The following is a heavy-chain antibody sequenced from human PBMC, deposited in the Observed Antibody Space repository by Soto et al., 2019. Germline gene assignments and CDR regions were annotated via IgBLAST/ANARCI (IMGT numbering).Heavy chain of an antibody. D-gene: IGHD6-6*01. CDR2: ISGSGGST. CDR3: AKPPYFSSSFSYYYMDV. J-gene: IGHJ6*03. CDR1: GFTFSSYA. Sequence: PGGSLRLSCAASGFTFSSYAMSWVRQAPGKGLEWVSAISGSGGSTYYADSVKGRFTISRYNSKNTLYLQMNSLRAEDTAVYYCAKPPYFSSSFSYYYMDVWCKGTTVTVSS. V-gene: IGHV3-23*01.